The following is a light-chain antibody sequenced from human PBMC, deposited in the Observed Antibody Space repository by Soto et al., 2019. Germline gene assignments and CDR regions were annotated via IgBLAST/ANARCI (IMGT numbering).Light chain of an antibody. CDR1: HSVSSN. CDR2: AAS. CDR3: QQYTEWPPWT. V-gene: IGKV3-15*01. Sequence: IVMSQSPATLSVSPGERASLSCRASHSVSSNLAWYQQKPGQAPRLLIYAASTRATGIPTRFSGSGSGTEFTLTISSLQSEDYAVYYCQQYTEWPPWTFGRGTKVEIK. J-gene: IGKJ1*01.